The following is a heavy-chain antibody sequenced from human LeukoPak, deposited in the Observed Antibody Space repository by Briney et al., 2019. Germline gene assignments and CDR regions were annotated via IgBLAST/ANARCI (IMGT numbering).Heavy chain of an antibody. CDR1: GFTFSGFW. D-gene: IGHD5-18*01. Sequence: GGSLRLSCAVSGFTFSGFWMSWSRQAPGKGLEWVASINSDGSEGYYADVVKGRFTISRDNAKNSLYLQMNSLRAEDTAVYYCARAPYSYGYAYFDYWGQGTLVTVSS. CDR2: INSDGSEG. J-gene: IGHJ4*02. CDR3: ARAPYSYGYAYFDY. V-gene: IGHV3-7*01.